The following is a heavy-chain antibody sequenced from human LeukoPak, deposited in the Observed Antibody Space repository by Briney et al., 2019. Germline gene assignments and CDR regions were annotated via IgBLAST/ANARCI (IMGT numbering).Heavy chain of an antibody. V-gene: IGHV4-38-2*01. CDR3: ARPYYDFWSGFDAFDI. D-gene: IGHD3-3*01. CDR1: GYSISSGCY. CDR2: IPHGGST. Sequence: SDTLSLTRALSGYSISSGCYGGWIRQPQGKGLEWFGSIPHGGSTYSNPTPKTRSPISVDTSQNQFSLKLSSVTAADTAVYYCARPYYDFWSGFDAFDIWGQGTMVAVSS. J-gene: IGHJ3*02.